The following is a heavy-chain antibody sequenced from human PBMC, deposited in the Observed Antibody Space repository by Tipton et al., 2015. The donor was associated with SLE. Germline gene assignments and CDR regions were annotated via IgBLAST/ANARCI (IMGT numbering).Heavy chain of an antibody. Sequence: TLSLTCAVYGGSFSGYYWSWIRQPPGKGLEWIGEIKHSGSTNYNPSLKSRVTISVDTSKNQFSLKLSSVTAADTAVYYCARTAGVVVVAATSYYFDYWGQGTLVTVSS. V-gene: IGHV4-34*01. D-gene: IGHD2-15*01. J-gene: IGHJ4*02. CDR1: GGSFSGYY. CDR3: ARTAGVVVVAATSYYFDY. CDR2: IKHSGST.